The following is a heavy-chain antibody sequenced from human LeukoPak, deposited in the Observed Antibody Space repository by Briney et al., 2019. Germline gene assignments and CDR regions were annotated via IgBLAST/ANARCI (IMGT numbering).Heavy chain of an antibody. CDR2: IKSKTDGGTT. J-gene: IGHJ4*02. CDR3: TTIYYDSSGKCY. Sequence: SGESLRLSCAAAGFTFSNAWMSWVRQAPGKGLEWVGRIKSKTDGGTTDYAAPVKGRFTISRDDSKNTLYLQMNSLKTEDTAVYYCTTIYYDSSGKCYWAQGTLVTVSS. CDR1: GFTFSNAW. D-gene: IGHD3-22*01. V-gene: IGHV3-15*01.